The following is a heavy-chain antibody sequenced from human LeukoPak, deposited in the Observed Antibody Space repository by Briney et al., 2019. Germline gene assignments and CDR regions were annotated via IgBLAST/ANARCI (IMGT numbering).Heavy chain of an antibody. Sequence: GRSLRLTCAASALTFSSYAMNWVRQAPDQGLEWVADISYDGSNKYYADSVKGRFTISRDNSKNTLYLQMNSLRAEDTAVYYCARGYFPLIITTGLDYWGQGTLVTVSS. D-gene: IGHD2/OR15-2a*01. CDR3: ARGYFPLIITTGLDY. V-gene: IGHV3-30*04. J-gene: IGHJ4*02. CDR1: ALTFSSYA. CDR2: ISYDGSNK.